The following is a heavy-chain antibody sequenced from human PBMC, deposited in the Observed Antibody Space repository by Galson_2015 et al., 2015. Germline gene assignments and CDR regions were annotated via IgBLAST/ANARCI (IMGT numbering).Heavy chain of an antibody. D-gene: IGHD3-22*01. CDR2: IWYDGSNK. V-gene: IGHV3-33*01. J-gene: IGHJ4*02. CDR1: GFTFSSYG. CDR3: ARDLYDSSVLSYFDY. Sequence: SLRLSCAASGFTFSSYGMHWVRQAPGKGLEWVAVIWYDGSNKYYADSVKGRFTISRDNSKNTLYLQMNSLRAEDTAVYYCARDLYDSSVLSYFDYSGQGTLVTVSS.